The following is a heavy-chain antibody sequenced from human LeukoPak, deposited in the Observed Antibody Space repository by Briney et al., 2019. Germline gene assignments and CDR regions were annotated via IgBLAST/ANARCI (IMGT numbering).Heavy chain of an antibody. Sequence: SETLSLTCTVSGASISSSTDYWGWIRQPPGKGLEWIANIYYSGSTYYNPSLKSRVAISVDTSKNQFSLKLSSVTAADTAVYYCAGLIRPGWFDPWGQGTLVTVSS. CDR2: IYYSGST. CDR1: GASISSSTDY. D-gene: IGHD1-14*01. J-gene: IGHJ5*02. V-gene: IGHV4-39*01. CDR3: AGLIRPGWFDP.